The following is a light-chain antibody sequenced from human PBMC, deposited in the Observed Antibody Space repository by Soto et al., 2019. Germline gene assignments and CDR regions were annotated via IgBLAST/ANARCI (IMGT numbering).Light chain of an antibody. CDR2: AAS. Sequence: DIQMTQSPSSLSASVGDRVTITCRASQRIASYLNWYQQKPGNAPKLLIYAASSLQSGVPSRFGGRGSGTDFTLIISSLQPEDYATYYCQQSYSTPRLPSGGGTKVEIK. CDR3: QQSYSTPRLP. V-gene: IGKV1-39*01. CDR1: QRIASY. J-gene: IGKJ4*01.